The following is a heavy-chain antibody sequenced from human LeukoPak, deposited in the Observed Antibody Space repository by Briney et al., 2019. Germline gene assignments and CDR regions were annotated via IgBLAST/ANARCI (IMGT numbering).Heavy chain of an antibody. CDR2: TYYRSKWYN. D-gene: IGHD3-22*01. CDR1: GDSVSSNSAA. Sequence: SQTLSLTCAISGDSVSSNSAAWNWIRQSPSRGLEWLGRTYYRSKWYNDYAVSVKSRITTNPDTSKNQFSLQLNSVTPEDTAVYYCARDPLSVGYYYDSSGYYSGSFFDYWGQGTLVTVSS. V-gene: IGHV6-1*01. CDR3: ARDPLSVGYYYDSSGYYSGSFFDY. J-gene: IGHJ4*02.